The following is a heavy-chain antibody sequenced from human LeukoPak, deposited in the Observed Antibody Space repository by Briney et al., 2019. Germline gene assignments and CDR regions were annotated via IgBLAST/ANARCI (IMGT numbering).Heavy chain of an antibody. D-gene: IGHD3-9*01. V-gene: IGHV1-18*01. CDR1: GYTFTSYG. CDR3: ARGDDILTGYYFFDY. CDR2: ISAYNGNT. Sequence: ASVKVSCKASGYTFTSYGISWVRQAPGQGLEWMGWISAYNGNTNYAQKLQGRVTMTTDTSTSTAYMELRSLRSDDTAVYYCARGDDILTGYYFFDYWGQGTLFTVSS. J-gene: IGHJ4*02.